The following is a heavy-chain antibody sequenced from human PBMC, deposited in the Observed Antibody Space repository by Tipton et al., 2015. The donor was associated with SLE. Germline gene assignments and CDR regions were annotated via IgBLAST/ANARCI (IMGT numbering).Heavy chain of an antibody. CDR1: GGSVSSDAYY. CDR3: ARDKTTKMAFDV. Sequence: TLSLTCTVSGGSVSSDAYYWSWIRQLPGEGLEWLGYIYYSGGTFYSPSLKSRVNISGDTSKNQFSLKLSSVTAADTAVYYCARDKTTKMAFDVWGRGTMVTVSS. D-gene: IGHD4-11*01. CDR2: IYYSGGT. V-gene: IGHV4-31*03. J-gene: IGHJ3*01.